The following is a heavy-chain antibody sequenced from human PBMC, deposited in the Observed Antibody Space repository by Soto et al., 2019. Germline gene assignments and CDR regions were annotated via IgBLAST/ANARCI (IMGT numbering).Heavy chain of an antibody. Sequence: EGSLRLSCAASGFTFSSYAMHWVRQAPGKGLEWVAVISYDGSNKYYADSVKGRFTISRDNSKNMLYLQMNSLRAEDTAVYYCARDFAAGDYDILTGYLDYWGQGTLVTVSS. J-gene: IGHJ4*02. V-gene: IGHV3-30-3*01. CDR1: GFTFSSYA. CDR2: ISYDGSNK. CDR3: ARDFAAGDYDILTGYLDY. D-gene: IGHD3-9*01.